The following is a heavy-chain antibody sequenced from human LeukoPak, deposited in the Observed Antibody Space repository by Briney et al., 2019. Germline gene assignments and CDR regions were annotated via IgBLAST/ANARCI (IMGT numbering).Heavy chain of an antibody. CDR3: ARGQLFYDSSAY. Sequence: ASVKVSCKASGGTFSSYAFSWVRQAPGQGLEWMGRIIPILGIANYAQKFQGRVTITADKSTSTAYMELSSLRSEDTAVYYCARGQLFYDSSAYWGQGTLVTVSS. CDR1: GGTFSSYA. D-gene: IGHD3-22*01. V-gene: IGHV1-69*04. J-gene: IGHJ4*02. CDR2: IIPILGIA.